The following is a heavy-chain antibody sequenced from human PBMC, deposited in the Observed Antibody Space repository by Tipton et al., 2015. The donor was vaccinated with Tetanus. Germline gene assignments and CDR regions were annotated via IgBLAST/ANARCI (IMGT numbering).Heavy chain of an antibody. Sequence: SLRLSCAASGFTFTNDAMSWVRLAPGKGLEWLSGISGSTRTIYHADSVKGRFTISRDNSANTVYLQMNGLRVEDTAVYYCARDVTGTAPGRRWGQGTLVTVSS. CDR3: ARDVTGTAPGRR. J-gene: IGHJ4*02. CDR1: GFTFTNDA. V-gene: IGHV3-23*01. CDR2: ISGSTRTI. D-gene: IGHD1-14*01.